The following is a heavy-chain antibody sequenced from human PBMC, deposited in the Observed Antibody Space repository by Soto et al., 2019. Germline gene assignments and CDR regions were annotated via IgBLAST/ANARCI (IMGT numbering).Heavy chain of an antibody. CDR2: IYYSGST. CDR1: GGYISSYC. J-gene: IGHJ3*01. V-gene: IGHV4-59*01. CDR3: ARRYGSAFDF. Sequence: TETLSITCNVSGGYISSYCWCWFRQPPGKGLEWIGYIYYSGSTNYNPSLKSRVTISVDTSKNQFSLKLSSVTAADTAVYYCARRYGSAFDFWGQGTMVTVSS. D-gene: IGHD3-10*01.